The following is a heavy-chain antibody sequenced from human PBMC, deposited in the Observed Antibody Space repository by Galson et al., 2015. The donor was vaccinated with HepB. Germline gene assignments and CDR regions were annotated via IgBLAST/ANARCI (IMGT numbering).Heavy chain of an antibody. Sequence: CAISGDSVSSNSATWDWIRQSPSRGLEWLGRTYYRSKWYNDYAVSVKSRININPDTSKNQFSLQLNSVTPEDTAVYYCARGSLIRFLEWFSVWGKGTTVTVSS. D-gene: IGHD3-3*01. CDR2: TYYRSKWYN. CDR3: ARGSLIRFLEWFSV. V-gene: IGHV6-1*01. J-gene: IGHJ6*04. CDR1: GDSVSSNSAT.